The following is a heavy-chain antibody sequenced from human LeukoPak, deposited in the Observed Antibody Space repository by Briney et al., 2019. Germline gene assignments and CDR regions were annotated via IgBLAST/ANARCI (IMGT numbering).Heavy chain of an antibody. CDR2: ISSSGSTI. CDR3: AKANHYFHWYAMDV. Sequence: GGSLRLSCAASGFTFSDYYMSWIRQAPGKGLEWVSYISSSGSTIYYADSVKGRFTISRDNAKNTLYLQMSSLRADDTAVHYCAKANHYFHWYAMDVWGPGTAVTVSS. V-gene: IGHV3-11*01. J-gene: IGHJ6*02. CDR1: GFTFSDYY. D-gene: IGHD1-14*01.